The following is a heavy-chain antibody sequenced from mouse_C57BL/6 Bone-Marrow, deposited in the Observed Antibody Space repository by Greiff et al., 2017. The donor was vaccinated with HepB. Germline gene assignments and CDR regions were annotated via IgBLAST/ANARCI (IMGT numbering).Heavy chain of an antibody. CDR1: GYAFSSSW. V-gene: IGHV1-82*01. J-gene: IGHJ3*01. Sequence: QVQLQQSGPELVQPGASVKISCKASGYAFSSSWMNWVKQRPGKGLEWIGRIYPGDGDTNYNGKFKGKATLTADKSSSTAYLQLSRLTSEDSAVYFCARRGHGRSSWFAYWGQGTLVTVSA. CDR2: IYPGDGDT. CDR3: ARRGHGRSSWFAY. D-gene: IGHD1-1*01.